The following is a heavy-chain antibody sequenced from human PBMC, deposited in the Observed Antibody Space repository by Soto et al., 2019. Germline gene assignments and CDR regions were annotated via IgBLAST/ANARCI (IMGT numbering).Heavy chain of an antibody. V-gene: IGHV3-7*01. CDR1: GFTFSSYA. Sequence: GGSLRLSCAASGFTFSSYAMSWVRQAPGKGLEWVANIKQDGSEKYYVDSVKGRFTISRDNAKNSLYLQMNSLRAEDTAVYYCARHPQWLVLGAFDIWGQGTMVTVSS. CDR2: IKQDGSEK. D-gene: IGHD6-19*01. CDR3: ARHPQWLVLGAFDI. J-gene: IGHJ3*02.